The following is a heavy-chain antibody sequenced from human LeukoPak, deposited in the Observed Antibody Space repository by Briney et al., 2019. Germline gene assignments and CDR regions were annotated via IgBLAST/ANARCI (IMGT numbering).Heavy chain of an antibody. CDR2: ISGSGGST. Sequence: GGSLRLSCAASGFTFSSYAMSWVRQAPGKGLEWVSAISGSGGSTYYADSVKGRFTISRDNSKNTLYLQMNSLRAEDTAVYYCANGLSGPGVADYMDVWGKGTTVTVSS. J-gene: IGHJ6*03. CDR1: GFTFSSYA. D-gene: IGHD3-3*01. V-gene: IGHV3-23*01. CDR3: ANGLSGPGVADYMDV.